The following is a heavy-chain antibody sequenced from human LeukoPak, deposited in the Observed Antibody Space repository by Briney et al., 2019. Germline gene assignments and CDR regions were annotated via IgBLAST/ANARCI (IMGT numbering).Heavy chain of an antibody. CDR1: GFVFSSYA. V-gene: IGHV3-23*01. CDR2: ISGSGGVT. CDR3: ARDRHGDYSLDY. Sequence: GGSLRLSCAASGFVFSSYAMNWVRQAPGKGLEWVSSISGSGGVTQYGDSVKCRFTISRDNSNNTMYLQMNSLRVEDTAIYYCARDRHGDYSLDYWGQGILVTVSS. D-gene: IGHD4-17*01. J-gene: IGHJ4*02.